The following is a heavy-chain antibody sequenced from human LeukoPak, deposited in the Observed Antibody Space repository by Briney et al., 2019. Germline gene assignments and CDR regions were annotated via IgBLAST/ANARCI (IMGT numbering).Heavy chain of an antibody. CDR3: ARLGTSADY. Sequence: PGGSLSLSCAAYGFTFSSYEMNWVRQAQGKGLEWVSYISSNGSPIYYADSGKGRFTISRDNAKNSLYLQMNSLRAEDTAVYYCARLGTSADYWGQGTLVIVSS. V-gene: IGHV3-48*03. J-gene: IGHJ4*02. CDR2: ISSNGSPI. CDR1: GFTFSSYE. D-gene: IGHD1-7*01.